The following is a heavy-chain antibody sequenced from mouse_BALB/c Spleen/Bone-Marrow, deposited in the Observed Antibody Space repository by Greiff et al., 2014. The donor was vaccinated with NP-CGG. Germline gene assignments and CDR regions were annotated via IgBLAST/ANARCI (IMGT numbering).Heavy chain of an antibody. V-gene: IGHV2-9*02. CDR1: GFSLTSYG. J-gene: IGHJ4*01. CDR3: VREDGHLHYYSMDY. D-gene: IGHD2-3*01. Sequence: VKLEESGPGLVAPSQSLSITCTVSGFSLTSYGVHWVRQPPGKGLEWLGVIWAGGSTNYNSALMSGLSISKDNSKSQVFLKMNSLQTDDTAMYYCVREDGHLHYYSMDYWGQGTSVTVSS. CDR2: IWAGGST.